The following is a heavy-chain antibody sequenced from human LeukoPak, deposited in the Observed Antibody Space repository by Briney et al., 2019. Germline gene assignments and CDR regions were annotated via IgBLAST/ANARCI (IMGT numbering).Heavy chain of an antibody. V-gene: IGHV3-21*06. D-gene: IGHD2-15*01. Sequence: GGSLRLSCAASGFTFSSYAMSWVRQARGKGLEWVSTISGNGRKTYYADSVKGRFTISRDNAKNSLYLQMDSLRGEDTAVYFCARVVCRGGSCSSRGDYYYGMDVWGQGTTVTVSS. CDR3: ARVVCRGGSCSSRGDYYYGMDV. CDR1: GFTFSSYA. CDR2: ISGNGRKT. J-gene: IGHJ6*02.